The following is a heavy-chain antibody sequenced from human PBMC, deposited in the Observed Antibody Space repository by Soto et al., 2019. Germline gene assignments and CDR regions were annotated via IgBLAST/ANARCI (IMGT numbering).Heavy chain of an antibody. CDR2: IYWDDDK. V-gene: IGHV2-5*02. CDR3: ADRRDMSGDWDQGYLDY. D-gene: IGHD2-21*01. J-gene: IGHJ4*02. Sequence: QITLKESGPARVKPTQPLTLTCTFYGFSLTTRPVGVAWIRQVPGKALEWLAVIYWDDDKRYSPSLKNRLTITRDPYKNQVVLTRTNEHPLADTGTYFCADRRDMSGDWDQGYLDYWGRGILVTVSS. CDR1: GFSLTTRPVG.